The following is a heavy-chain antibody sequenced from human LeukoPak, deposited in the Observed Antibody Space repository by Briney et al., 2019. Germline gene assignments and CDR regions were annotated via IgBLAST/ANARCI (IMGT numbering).Heavy chain of an antibody. D-gene: IGHD4-17*01. CDR3: AREGATVTVPTKNFDY. CDR1: GYTFSIHY. J-gene: IGHJ4*02. V-gene: IGHV1-46*01. CDR2: ISPSGDLT. Sequence: ASVKVSCKGTGYTFSIHYMHWVRQAPGQGLEWMGVISPSGDLTNYAQRFQGRVSMARDTSTSTVYMELSSLRSDDTAVYYCAREGATVTVPTKNFDYWGQGTLVTVSS.